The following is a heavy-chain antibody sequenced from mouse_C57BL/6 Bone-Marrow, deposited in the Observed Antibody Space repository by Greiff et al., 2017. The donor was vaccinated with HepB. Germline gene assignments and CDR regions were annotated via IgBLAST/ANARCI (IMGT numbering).Heavy chain of an antibody. CDR1: GYTFTSYG. V-gene: IGHV1-81*01. D-gene: IGHD1-1*01. CDR2: IYPRSGNT. Sequence: VQLVESGAELARPGASVKLSCKASGYTFTSYGISWVKQRTGQGLEWIGEIYPRSGNTYYNEKFKGKATLTADKSSSTAYMELRSLTSEDSAVYFCARGALYGSSYPYAMDYWGQGTSVTVSS. CDR3: ARGALYGSSYPYAMDY. J-gene: IGHJ4*01.